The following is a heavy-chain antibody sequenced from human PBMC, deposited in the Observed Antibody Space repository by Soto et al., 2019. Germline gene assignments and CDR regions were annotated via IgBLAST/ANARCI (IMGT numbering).Heavy chain of an antibody. J-gene: IGHJ4*02. CDR1: GFTFSDHG. V-gene: IGHV3-30*18. CDR2: ISHDGNSK. Sequence: QVQLVESGGGVVQPGTSLRLSCAASGFTFSDHGMHWVRQAPGKGLEWVAVISHDGNSKYYGDSVKGRFTVSRGNSNNMAYLQMNSLRLEDTAMYYCAKQFDLGGLEDYWGQGTLVTVSS. CDR3: AKQFDLGGLEDY. D-gene: IGHD1-1*01.